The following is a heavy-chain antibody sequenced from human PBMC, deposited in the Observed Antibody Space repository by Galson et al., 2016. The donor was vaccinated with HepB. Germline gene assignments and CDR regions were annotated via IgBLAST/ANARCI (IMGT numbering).Heavy chain of an antibody. CDR1: GYIFSDFG. CDR2: ISGYNGNT. D-gene: IGHD2-2*01. J-gene: IGHJ6*02. Sequence: SVKVSCKASGYIFSDFGLCWVQQAPGQGLEWMGWISGYNGNTKYAQKFQGRVTMTTDTSTSTAYMELRSLRSDDTAVYYCARIVVEGAPMPQPYYYYYYGMDVWGQGTAVSVSS. V-gene: IGHV1-18*01. CDR3: ARIVVEGAPMPQPYYYYYYGMDV.